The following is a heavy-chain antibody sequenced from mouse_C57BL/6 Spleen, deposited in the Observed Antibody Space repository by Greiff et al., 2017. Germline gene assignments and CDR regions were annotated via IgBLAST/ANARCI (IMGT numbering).Heavy chain of an antibody. CDR1: GYTFTEYT. D-gene: IGHD5-1*01. V-gene: IGHV1-62-2*01. J-gene: IGHJ2*01. CDR3: ARHEYLAGTEYYLDY. Sequence: VQRVESGAELVKPGASVKLSCKASGYTFTEYTIHWVKQRSGQGLEWIGWFYPGGGSIKYIEKFKDKATLTADKSSSTAIMELRRLTTEDAAVYVGARHEYLAGTEYYLDYWGQGTTLTVSS. CDR2: FYPGGGSI.